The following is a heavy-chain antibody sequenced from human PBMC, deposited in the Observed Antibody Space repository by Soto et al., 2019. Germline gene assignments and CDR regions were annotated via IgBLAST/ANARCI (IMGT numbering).Heavy chain of an antibody. CDR2: IYYSGST. CDR3: ARFYYDILTGRDYYFDY. V-gene: IGHV4-61*01. Sequence: PSETLSLTCTVSGGSVSSGSYYWSWIRQPPGKGLEWIGYIYYSGSTNYNPSLKSRVTISVDTSKNQFSLKLSSVTAADTAVYYCARFYYDILTGRDYYFDYWGQGTLVTVSS. D-gene: IGHD3-9*01. J-gene: IGHJ4*02. CDR1: GGSVSSGSYY.